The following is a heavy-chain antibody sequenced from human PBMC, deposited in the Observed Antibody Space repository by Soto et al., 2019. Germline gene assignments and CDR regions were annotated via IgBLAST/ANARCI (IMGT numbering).Heavy chain of an antibody. Sequence: WETLSLTCADYGGSFSGYYWSWVRQPPGKGLEWIGEINHSGSTNYNPSLKSRVTISVDTSKNQFSLKLSSVTAADTAVYYCARDSMAKNDYWGQGTLVTVSS. CDR1: GGSFSGYY. CDR3: ARDSMAKNDY. D-gene: IGHD5-12*01. V-gene: IGHV4-34*01. CDR2: INHSGST. J-gene: IGHJ4*02.